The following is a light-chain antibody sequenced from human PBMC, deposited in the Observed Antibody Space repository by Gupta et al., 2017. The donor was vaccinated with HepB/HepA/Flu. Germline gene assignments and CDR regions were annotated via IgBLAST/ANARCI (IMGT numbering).Light chain of an antibody. V-gene: IGKV3-15*01. CDR1: QSVSSN. J-gene: IGKJ1*01. CDR2: GAS. CDR3: QHLGKT. Sequence: EIVMTQSPSTLSVSPGERATLSCRDSQSVSSNLAWYQQKPGQAPRLLIYGASTRVTGIPARFRGSGSGTESTLSISSLQSEDFAVYYCQHLGKTFGQGTKVEIK.